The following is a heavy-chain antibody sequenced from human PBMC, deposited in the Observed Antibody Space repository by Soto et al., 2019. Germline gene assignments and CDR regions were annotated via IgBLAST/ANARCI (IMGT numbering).Heavy chain of an antibody. D-gene: IGHD5-18*01. J-gene: IGHJ4*02. CDR3: VSDRGYGHASVPYS. CDR2: ISYDGSLQ. Sequence: QAQLVESGGGVVQPGRSLRLSCAASGFAFSSYGMHWVRQAPGTGLEWVAVISYDGSLQHYADSVKGRFTISRDNSKNMVILQMSSLRAEETAVYYCVSDRGYGHASVPYSWGQGTLVSVSS. V-gene: IGHV3-30*03. CDR1: GFAFSSYG.